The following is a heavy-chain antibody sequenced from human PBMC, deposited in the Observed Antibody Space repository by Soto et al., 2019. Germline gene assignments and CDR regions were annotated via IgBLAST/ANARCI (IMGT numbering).Heavy chain of an antibody. D-gene: IGHD3-16*01. CDR3: AKSQGGGPDAFDI. V-gene: IGHV3-30*18. CDR1: GFTFSSYG. Sequence: QVQLVESGGGVVQPGRSLRLSCAASGFTFSSYGMHWVRQAPGKGLEWVAIISYDGSNTYYADSVKGRFTISRDNSKNTLYLQMNSLRAEDTAVYYCAKSQGGGPDAFDIWGQGTMVTVSS. J-gene: IGHJ3*02. CDR2: ISYDGSNT.